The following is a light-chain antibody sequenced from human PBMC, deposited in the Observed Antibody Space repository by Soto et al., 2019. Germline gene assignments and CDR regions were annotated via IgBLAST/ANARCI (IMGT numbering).Light chain of an antibody. J-gene: IGLJ1*01. CDR1: SSNIGAGYD. Sequence: QSVLTQPPSASGAPGQRVTISCTGSSSNIGAGYDVHWYQQLPGTAPKLLIYGNSNRPSGVPDRFSGSKSGTSASLAITGRQAEDEADYYCQSYDSSLSAFYVFGTGTKLTVL. CDR2: GNS. CDR3: QSYDSSLSAFYV. V-gene: IGLV1-40*01.